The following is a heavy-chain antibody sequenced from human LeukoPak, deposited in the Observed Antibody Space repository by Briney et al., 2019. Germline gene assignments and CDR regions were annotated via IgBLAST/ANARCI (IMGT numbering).Heavy chain of an antibody. CDR3: ARDSYYYDSSGYYYYFDY. CDR2: ISAYNGNT. CDR1: GYTFTRYG. D-gene: IGHD3-22*01. Sequence: GASVKVSCKASGYTFTRYGISWVRQAPGQGLEWMGWISAYNGNTNYAQKFQGRVTMTTDTSTSTAYMELRSLRSDDTAVYYCARDSYYYDSSGYYYYFDYWGQGTLVTVSS. J-gene: IGHJ4*02. V-gene: IGHV1-18*01.